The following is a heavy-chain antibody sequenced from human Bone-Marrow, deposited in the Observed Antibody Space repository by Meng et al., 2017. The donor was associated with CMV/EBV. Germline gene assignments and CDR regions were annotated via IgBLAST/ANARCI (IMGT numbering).Heavy chain of an antibody. CDR3: AREEGYGDYRYNWFDP. D-gene: IGHD4-17*01. V-gene: IGHV4-59*01. CDR2: IYDKGST. Sequence: GSLRLSCTVSGGSISSYYWSWIRQPPGKGPEWIGHIYDKGSTNHNPSLKSRVTISVDTSKNQFSLKLSSVTAADTAVYYCAREEGYGDYRYNWFDPCGQGSLVTVSS. J-gene: IGHJ5*02. CDR1: GGSISSYY.